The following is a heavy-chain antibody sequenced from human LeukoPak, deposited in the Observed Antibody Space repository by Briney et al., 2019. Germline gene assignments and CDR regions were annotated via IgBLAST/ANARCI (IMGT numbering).Heavy chain of an antibody. J-gene: IGHJ5*02. CDR1: GYTFTGYY. D-gene: IGHD6-19*01. CDR2: INPNSGGT. CDR3: ASIAVAGTTSPNWFDP. V-gene: IGHV1-2*02. Sequence: GASVEVSCKASGYTFTGYYMHWVRQAPGQGLEWMGWINPNSGGTNYAQKFQGRVTMTRDTSISTAYMELSRLRSDDTAVYYCASIAVAGTTSPNWFDPWGQGTLVTVSS.